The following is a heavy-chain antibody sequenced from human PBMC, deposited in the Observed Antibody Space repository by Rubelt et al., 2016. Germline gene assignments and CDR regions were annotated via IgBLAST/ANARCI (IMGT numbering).Heavy chain of an antibody. CDR2: ISAYNGNT. CDR3: ARDSDAVAAIYYYYGMDV. V-gene: IGHV1-18*01. D-gene: IGHD2-15*01. Sequence: PGRGLEWMGWISAYNGNTNYAQKLQGRVTMTTDTSTSTAYMELRSLRSDDTAVYYCARDSDAVAAIYYYYGMDVWGQGTTVTVSS. J-gene: IGHJ6*02.